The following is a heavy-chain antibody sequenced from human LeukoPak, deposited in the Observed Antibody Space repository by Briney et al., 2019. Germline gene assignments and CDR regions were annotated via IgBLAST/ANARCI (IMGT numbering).Heavy chain of an antibody. Sequence: GGSLRLSCAASGFTFSSYAMSWVRQAPGKGLEWVSAISGSGGSTYYADSVKGRFTISRDNSKNTLYLQMNSLRAEDTAVYYCAKASELERLKKDYYYYYMDVWGKGTTVTVSS. J-gene: IGHJ6*03. D-gene: IGHD1-1*01. CDR3: AKASELERLKKDYYYYYMDV. CDR1: GFTFSSYA. CDR2: ISGSGGST. V-gene: IGHV3-23*01.